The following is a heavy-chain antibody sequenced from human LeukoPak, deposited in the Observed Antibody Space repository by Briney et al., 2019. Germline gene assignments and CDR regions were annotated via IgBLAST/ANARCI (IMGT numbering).Heavy chain of an antibody. D-gene: IGHD4-17*01. CDR3: AKSKTYGDFGYFDY. V-gene: IGHV3-30*18. Sequence: GGSLRLSCAASGFTFSSYGMHWVRQAPGKGLEWVAVISYDGSNKYYADSVKGRFTISRDNSKNTLYLQMNSLRAEDTAVYYCAKSKTYGDFGYFDYWGQGILVTVSS. J-gene: IGHJ4*02. CDR2: ISYDGSNK. CDR1: GFTFSSYG.